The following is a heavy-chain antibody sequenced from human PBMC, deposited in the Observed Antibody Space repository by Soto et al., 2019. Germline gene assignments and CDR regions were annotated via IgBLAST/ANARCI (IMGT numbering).Heavy chain of an antibody. J-gene: IGHJ4*02. Sequence: QVQLVQSGAEVKKPGSSVKVSCKASGGTFSTYAISWVRQAPGQGLEWMGGFIPIFDTVNYAQRFQGRVTITADESTTTAYMELSSLGSEETAVYYCAADVGATARAFDYWGQGTLVTVSS. CDR3: AADVGATARAFDY. V-gene: IGHV1-69*01. D-gene: IGHD1-26*01. CDR2: FIPIFDTV. CDR1: GGTFSTYA.